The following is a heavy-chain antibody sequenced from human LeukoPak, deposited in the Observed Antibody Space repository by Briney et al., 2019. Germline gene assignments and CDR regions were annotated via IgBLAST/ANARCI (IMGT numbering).Heavy chain of an antibody. V-gene: IGHV3-53*01. CDR2: IYSGGST. D-gene: IGHD3-9*01. Sequence: PGGSLRLSCAASGFTVSSNYMSWVRQAPGKGLEWVSVIYSGGSTYYADSVKGRFTISRDNSKNTLYLQMNSLRAEDTAVYYCARDISTGRHNAFDIWGQGTMVTVSS. J-gene: IGHJ3*02. CDR1: GFTVSSNY. CDR3: ARDISTGRHNAFDI.